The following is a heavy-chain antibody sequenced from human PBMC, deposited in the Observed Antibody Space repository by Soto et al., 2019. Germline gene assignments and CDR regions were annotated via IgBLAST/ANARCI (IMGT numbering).Heavy chain of an antibody. CDR3: AKDMGDDSSGYGPDY. CDR2: ISWDGGST. Sequence: EVQLVESGGVVVQPGGSLRLSCAASGFTFDDYTMHWVRQAPGKGLEWVSLISWDGGSTYYADSVTGRFNISRDNSKNSLYLQMNSLRTEDTALYYCAKDMGDDSSGYGPDYWGQGTLVTVSS. CDR1: GFTFDDYT. J-gene: IGHJ4*02. D-gene: IGHD3-22*01. V-gene: IGHV3-43*01.